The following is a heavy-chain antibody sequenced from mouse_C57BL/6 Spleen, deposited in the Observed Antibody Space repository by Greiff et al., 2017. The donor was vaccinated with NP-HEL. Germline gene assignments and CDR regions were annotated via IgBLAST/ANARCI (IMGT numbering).Heavy chain of an antibody. J-gene: IGHJ2*01. D-gene: IGHD1-1*01. CDR2: IDPENGDT. CDR3: TKAYGRSGGGNYFDY. CDR1: GFNIKDDY. Sequence: EVQLQESGAELVRPGASVKLSCTASGFNIKDDYMHWVKQRPEQGLEWIGWIDPENGDTEYASKFQGKATITADTSSNTAYLQLSSLTSEDTAVYYCTKAYGRSGGGNYFDYWGQGTTLTVSS. V-gene: IGHV14-4*01.